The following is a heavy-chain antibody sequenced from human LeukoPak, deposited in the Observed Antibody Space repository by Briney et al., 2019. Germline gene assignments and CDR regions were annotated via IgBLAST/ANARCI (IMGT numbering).Heavy chain of an antibody. D-gene: IGHD5-12*01. J-gene: IGHJ3*01. V-gene: IGHV3-23*01. CDR3: ARDIELST. CDR2: IASSGLNT. Sequence: GGSLRLSCAASGFMFRDAAMTWVRQAPGKGLEWVSLIASSGLNTYYADFVRGRFTISRDNSKNTLSLQTNSLRVEDTAIYYCARDIELSTWGLGTLVTVSS. CDR1: GFMFRDAA.